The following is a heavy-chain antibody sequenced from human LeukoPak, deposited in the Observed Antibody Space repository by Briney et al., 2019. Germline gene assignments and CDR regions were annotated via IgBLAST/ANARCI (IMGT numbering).Heavy chain of an antibody. CDR1: GSTFSYYW. J-gene: IGHJ4*02. CDR3: AKDVHYGDMDY. V-gene: IGHV3-74*01. CDR2: IDSDGSST. Sequence: GGSLRLSCAASGSTFSYYWMHWVRQGPGKGLVWVSRIDSDGSSTNYADSVKGRFTISRDNVKNTLYLQMNSLTDEDTAVYYCAKDVHYGDMDYWGQGPLANVSS. D-gene: IGHD4-17*01.